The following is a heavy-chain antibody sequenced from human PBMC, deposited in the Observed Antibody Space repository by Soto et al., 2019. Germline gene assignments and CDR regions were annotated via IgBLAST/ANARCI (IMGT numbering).Heavy chain of an antibody. CDR3: AKGSWLDY. V-gene: IGHV3-23*01. CDR2: ISTSGGST. D-gene: IGHD6-13*01. CDR1: GFIFSIYA. Sequence: GGSLRLSCAASGFIFSIYAMSWVRQAPGKGLEWVSAISTSGGSTYYADSVKGRFTMSRDNSKNTLYLQMTSLRAEDTAVYYCAKGSWLDYWGQGTLVTVSS. J-gene: IGHJ4*02.